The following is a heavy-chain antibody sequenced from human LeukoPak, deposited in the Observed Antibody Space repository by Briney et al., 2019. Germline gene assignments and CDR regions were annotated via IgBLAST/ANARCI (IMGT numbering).Heavy chain of an antibody. J-gene: IGHJ4*02. CDR1: DYPISSGYF. V-gene: IGHV4-38-2*02. CDR3: AREHCAGGYCYFLDY. CDR2: ISHSGGT. Sequence: PSETLSLTCSVSDYPISSGYFWGWIRQPPGKGLERIATISHSGGTYFNPSLKRRVIVSIDTSKHQFSLNLTSVTAADTAVYYCAREHCAGGYCYFLDYWGQGTLVTVCS. D-gene: IGHD2/OR15-2a*01.